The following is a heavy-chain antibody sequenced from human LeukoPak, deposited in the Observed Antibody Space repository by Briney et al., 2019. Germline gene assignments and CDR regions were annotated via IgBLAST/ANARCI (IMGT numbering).Heavy chain of an antibody. D-gene: IGHD5-18*01. CDR3: ARVYSYALDY. J-gene: IGHJ4*02. CDR2: IYYSGST. CDR1: AGSVSSDSHY. V-gene: IGHV4-61*01. Sequence: SETLSLTCTVSAGSVSSDSHYWSWIRQPPGKGLEWIGYIYYSGSTNYNPSLKSRVTISLDTSKNQFSLKLSSVTAADTAVYYCARVYSYALDYWGQGTLVTVSS.